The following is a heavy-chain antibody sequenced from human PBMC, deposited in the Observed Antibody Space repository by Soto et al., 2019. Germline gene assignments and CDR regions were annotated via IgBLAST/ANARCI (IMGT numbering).Heavy chain of an antibody. D-gene: IGHD1-7*01. CDR1: GFSFSNYG. CDR2: TWYDGSTT. CDR3: VRDSEWELTNGFEV. Sequence: QVHLVESGGGVVQPGTSLRLSCAASGFSFSNYGMHWVRQAPGKGLEWVAVTWYDGSTTYYADSVRGRFTVSRDNPKNQLYLQRDSLRDEDTAVYFCVRDSEWELTNGFEVWGQGTTVIVSS. J-gene: IGHJ3*01. V-gene: IGHV3-33*01.